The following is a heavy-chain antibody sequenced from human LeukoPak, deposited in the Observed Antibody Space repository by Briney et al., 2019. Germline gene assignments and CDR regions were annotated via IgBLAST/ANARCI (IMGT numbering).Heavy chain of an antibody. D-gene: IGHD6-13*01. J-gene: IGHJ5*02. CDR2: IYYSGNT. CDR1: GGSINSYF. CDR3: ARGSSSSWYDWFDP. V-gene: IGHV4-59*01. Sequence: SETLSRTCTVSGGSINSYFWSWIRQPPGKGLEWIGYIYYSGNTNYNPSLKSRVTISVDTSKNQFSLKLTSVTAADTAVYFCARGSSSSWYDWFDPWGQGTLVTVSS.